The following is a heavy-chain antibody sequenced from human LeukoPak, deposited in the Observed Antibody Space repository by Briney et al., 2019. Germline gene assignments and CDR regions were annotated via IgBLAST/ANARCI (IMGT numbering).Heavy chain of an antibody. CDR1: GGSISSSSYY. Sequence: SETLSLTCTVSGGSISSSSYYWGWIRQPPGKGLEWIGSIYYSGSTYYNPSLKSRVTISVDTSKNQFSLKLSSVTAADTAVYYCARHGFASIGEPTPFDYWGLGTLVTVSS. D-gene: IGHD1-14*01. J-gene: IGHJ4*02. CDR2: IYYSGST. CDR3: ARHGFASIGEPTPFDY. V-gene: IGHV4-39*01.